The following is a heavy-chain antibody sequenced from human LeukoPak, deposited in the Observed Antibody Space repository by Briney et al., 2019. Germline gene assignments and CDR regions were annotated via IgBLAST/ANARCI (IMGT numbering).Heavy chain of an antibody. CDR1: GGSITSSSYY. CDR3: ARQAAAFDY. CDR2: IYYTGDT. Sequence: PSETLSLTCTVSGGSITSSSYYRGWIRQPPGKGLEWIANIYYTGDTYYNPSLKSRVTISVDTAKNQFSLNLRSVTAADTAVYYCARQAAAFDYWGQGALVTVSS. J-gene: IGHJ4*02. V-gene: IGHV4-39*01. D-gene: IGHD6-25*01.